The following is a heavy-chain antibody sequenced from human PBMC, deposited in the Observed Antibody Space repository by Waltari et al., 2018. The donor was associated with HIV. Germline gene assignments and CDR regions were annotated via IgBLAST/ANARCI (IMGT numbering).Heavy chain of an antibody. V-gene: IGHV3-30*18. CDR3: AKEGWELLQFGYYFDS. CDR1: AFPFNTFG. Sequence: QEQLVESGGGVVQPGRSLRPSCAVSAFPFNTFGIHRVRQAPGKGLEWVASISYDGSSKYYSDSVKGRFTISRDDSKNTVSLQMNSLRAADAALYYCAKEGWELLQFGYYFDSWGQGALVTVSS. D-gene: IGHD3-10*01. CDR2: ISYDGSSK. J-gene: IGHJ4*02.